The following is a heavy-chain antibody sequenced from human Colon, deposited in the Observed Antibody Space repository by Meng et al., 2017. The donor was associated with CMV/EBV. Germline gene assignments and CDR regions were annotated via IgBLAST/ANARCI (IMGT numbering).Heavy chain of an antibody. V-gene: IGHV3-11*05. CDR2: ISTGSTYT. CDR1: GFIFSEYH. J-gene: IGHJ4*02. CDR3: ASQRESSNNYFYK. Sequence: QVQLVESGGGLVKPGGSXRLSGAASGFIFSEYHMNWIRLAPGKGLEWVSYISTGSTYTNYADSVKGRFAISRDNAKNSLYLQMNSLRAEDTAVYYCASQRESSNNYFYKWGQGTLVTVSS. D-gene: IGHD2-2*01.